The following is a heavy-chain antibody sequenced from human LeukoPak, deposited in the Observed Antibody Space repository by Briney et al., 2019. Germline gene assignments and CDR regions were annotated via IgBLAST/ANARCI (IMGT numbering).Heavy chain of an antibody. V-gene: IGHV3-30*02. J-gene: IGHJ6*03. CDR2: IRYDGSNK. CDR3: AKDLAQLPRYYMDV. D-gene: IGHD2-2*01. Sequence: PGGSLRLSCAASGFTFSSYGMHWVRQAPGQGLEWVAFIRYDGSNKYYADSVKGRFTISRDNSKNTLYLQMNSLRAEDTAVYYCAKDLAQLPRYYMDVWGKGTTVTVSS. CDR1: GFTFSSYG.